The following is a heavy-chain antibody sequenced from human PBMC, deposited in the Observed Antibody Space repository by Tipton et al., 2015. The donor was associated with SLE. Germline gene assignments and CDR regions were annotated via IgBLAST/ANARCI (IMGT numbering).Heavy chain of an antibody. CDR1: GGSFRGYY. CDR3: SRSRDSSSWFGWYFDL. CDR2: INQSGST. V-gene: IGHV4-34*01. Sequence: TLSLTCVVYGGSFRGYYWSWIRQTPGKGLEWIGEINQSGSTNYNPSLKSRVTLSIDTSKNQFSLNLSPVTAADTAVYYCSRSRDSSSWFGWYFDLWGRGTLVTVSS. J-gene: IGHJ2*01. D-gene: IGHD6-13*01.